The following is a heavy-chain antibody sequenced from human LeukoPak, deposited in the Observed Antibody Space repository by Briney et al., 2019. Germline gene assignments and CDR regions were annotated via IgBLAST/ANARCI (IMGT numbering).Heavy chain of an antibody. J-gene: IGHJ4*02. CDR2: IDPSDSDT. CDR1: GYRFTSYW. D-gene: IGHD5-18*01. Sequence: GESLKISCKASGYRFTSYWIGWVRQMPGKGLEWMGIIDPSDSDTRYTPSFQGQATISADKSLTTAYLQWNSLKASDTAMYYCARQTAMGRSGDYWGQGTLVIVSS. V-gene: IGHV5-51*01. CDR3: ARQTAMGRSGDY.